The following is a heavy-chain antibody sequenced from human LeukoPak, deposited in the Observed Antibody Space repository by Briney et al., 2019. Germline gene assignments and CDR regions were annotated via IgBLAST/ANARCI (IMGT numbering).Heavy chain of an antibody. CDR3: ASGYDCSGGSCYPKNFDY. D-gene: IGHD2-15*01. Sequence: GGSLRLSCAASGFTFSSYGMHWVRQAPGKGLEWVSSISSSSSYIYYADSVKGRFTISRDNAKNSLYLQMNSLRAEDTAVYYCASGYDCSGGSCYPKNFDYWGQGTLVTVSS. V-gene: IGHV3-21*01. J-gene: IGHJ4*02. CDR1: GFTFSSYG. CDR2: ISSSSSYI.